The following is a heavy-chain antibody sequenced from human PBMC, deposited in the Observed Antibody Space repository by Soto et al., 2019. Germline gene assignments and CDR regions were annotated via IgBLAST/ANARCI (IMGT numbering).Heavy chain of an antibody. CDR2: MNPIFGTA. Sequence: GASVKVSCKASGYTFTSYDINWVRQATGQGLEWMGWMNPIFGTANYAQKFQGRVTITADESTSTAYMELSSLRSEDTAVYYCANPSNRHYYDSSGYSDYYYYGMDVWGQGTTVTVSS. CDR1: GYTFTSYD. D-gene: IGHD3-22*01. CDR3: ANPSNRHYYDSSGYSDYYYYGMDV. V-gene: IGHV1-69*13. J-gene: IGHJ6*02.